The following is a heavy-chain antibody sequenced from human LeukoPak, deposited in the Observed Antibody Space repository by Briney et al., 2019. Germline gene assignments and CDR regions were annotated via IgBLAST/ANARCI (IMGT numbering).Heavy chain of an antibody. CDR2: INHSGST. CDR1: GGSFSGCY. Sequence: SETLSLTCAVYGGSFSGCYWSWIRQPPGKGLEWIGEINHSGSTNYNPSLKSRVTISVDTSKNQFSLRLSSVTAADTAVYYCARIHRYCSGGACYVLDNWGQGTLVAVSS. J-gene: IGHJ4*02. CDR3: ARIHRYCSGGACYVLDN. V-gene: IGHV4-34*01. D-gene: IGHD2-15*01.